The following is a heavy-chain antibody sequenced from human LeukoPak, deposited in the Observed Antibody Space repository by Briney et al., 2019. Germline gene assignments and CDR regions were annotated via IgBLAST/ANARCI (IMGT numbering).Heavy chain of an antibody. CDR2: IYYSGST. Sequence: SETLSLTCAVYGGSFSRYYWSWIRQSPGKGLEWIGSIYYSGSTYYNPSLKSRVTISVDTSKNQFSLKLSSVTAADTAVYYCARHIITIFGVVTEGFDYWGQGTLVTVSS. D-gene: IGHD3-3*01. CDR1: GGSFSRYY. V-gene: IGHV4-39*01. J-gene: IGHJ4*02. CDR3: ARHIITIFGVVTEGFDY.